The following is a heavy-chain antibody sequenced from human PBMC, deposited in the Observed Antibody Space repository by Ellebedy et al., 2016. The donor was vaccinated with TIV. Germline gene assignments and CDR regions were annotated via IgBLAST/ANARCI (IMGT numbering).Heavy chain of an antibody. Sequence: PGGSLRLSCAASGFIFNHYSMNWVRQAPGKGLMWVSRIDTDGSTTNYADSVKGRFTISRDNAKKTLYQQMNSLRAEDTAVYYCASSPHSSDSYWGQGTLVTVSS. CDR2: IDTDGSTT. J-gene: IGHJ4*02. CDR1: GFIFNHYS. CDR3: ASSPHSSDSY. D-gene: IGHD6-19*01. V-gene: IGHV3-74*01.